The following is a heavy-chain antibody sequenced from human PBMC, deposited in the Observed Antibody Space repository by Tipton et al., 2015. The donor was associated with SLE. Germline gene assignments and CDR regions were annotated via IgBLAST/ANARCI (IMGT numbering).Heavy chain of an antibody. J-gene: IGHJ3*02. CDR3: ARDILIAAAAAGPDAFDI. D-gene: IGHD6-13*01. Sequence: QVQLVQSGAEVKKPGESLRISCKGSGYSFTSYWIGWVRQAPGQGLEWMGWISAYNGNTNYAQKLQGRVTMTTDTSTSTAYMELRSLRSDDTAVYYCARDILIAAAAAGPDAFDIWSQGTMVTVSS. CDR2: ISAYNGNT. V-gene: IGHV1-18*04. CDR1: GYSFTSYW.